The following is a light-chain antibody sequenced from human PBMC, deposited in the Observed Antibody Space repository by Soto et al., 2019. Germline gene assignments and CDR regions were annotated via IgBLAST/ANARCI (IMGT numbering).Light chain of an antibody. J-gene: IGLJ2*01. CDR2: GHT. CDR3: QSYDSRVTGSVV. Sequence: QSVLTQPPSVSGAPGQRVTISCTGSSSNIGAGYDVHWYQQLPGTAPKLLINGHTNGPSGVPGRFSASKSGTSASLAITGLQAEDEADYYCQSYDSRVTGSVVFGGGTKLTVL. V-gene: IGLV1-40*01. CDR1: SSNIGAGYD.